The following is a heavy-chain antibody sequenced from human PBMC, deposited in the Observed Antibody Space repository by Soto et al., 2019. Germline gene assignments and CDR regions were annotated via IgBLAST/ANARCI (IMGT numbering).Heavy chain of an antibody. CDR1: GGSISSCDYY. J-gene: IGHJ4*02. CDR2: IYHTGTT. Sequence: QLQELGPRLVKPSETLSLTGTVSGGSISSCDYYWGWVRQPPGTGLEWCGSIYHTGTTYYNPSLKSRVIWSVDRSESQFSLRRHSVTVTATSLYYCTGERSSSPFNWGQETLVTVSS. CDR3: TGERSSSPFN. V-gene: IGHV4-39*01. D-gene: IGHD2-21*01.